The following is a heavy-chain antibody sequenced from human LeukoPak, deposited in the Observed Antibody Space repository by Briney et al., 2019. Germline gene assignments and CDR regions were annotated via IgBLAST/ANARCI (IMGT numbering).Heavy chain of an antibody. CDR1: GFSLSTSGMR. CDR3: ARSPTKYCSGGSCYGAFDY. D-gene: IGHD2-15*01. Sequence: SGPTLVNPTQTLTLTCTFSGFSLSTSGMRVSWIRQPPGKALESLAPIDWDGDKFYSTSLKTRLTISKDTSKNQVVLTMTNMDPVDTATYYCARSPTKYCSGGSCYGAFDYWGQGTLVTVSS. J-gene: IGHJ4*02. CDR2: IDWDGDK. V-gene: IGHV2-70*04.